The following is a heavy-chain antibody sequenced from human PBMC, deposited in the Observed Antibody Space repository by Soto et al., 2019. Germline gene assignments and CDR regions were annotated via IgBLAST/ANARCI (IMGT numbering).Heavy chain of an antibody. V-gene: IGHV5-51*01. J-gene: IGHJ4*02. CDR2: IYPTDSDS. CDR3: ARQYVTAATIPLLSYDY. Sequence: PGESLKISCKGSGYSFTNYWIAWVRQMPGKGLEWMGVIYPTDSDSRYSPSFQGQVTISADKPISTAYLHWSSLKASDTAMYYCARQYVTAATIPLLSYDYWGQGTLVTVSS. CDR1: GYSFTNYW. D-gene: IGHD6-25*01.